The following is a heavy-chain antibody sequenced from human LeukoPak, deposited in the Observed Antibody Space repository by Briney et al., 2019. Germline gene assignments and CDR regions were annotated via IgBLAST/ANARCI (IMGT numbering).Heavy chain of an antibody. CDR3: ARDPSSSSRISDY. CDR1: GGTFSRYA. CDR2: IIPILGIA. Sequence: ASVKASCKASGGTFSRYAISWVRQAPGQGLEWMGRIIPILGIANYAQKFQGRVTITADKSTSTAYMELSSLRSEDTAVYYCARDPSSSSRISDYWGQGTLVTVSS. J-gene: IGHJ4*02. V-gene: IGHV1-69*04. D-gene: IGHD6-6*01.